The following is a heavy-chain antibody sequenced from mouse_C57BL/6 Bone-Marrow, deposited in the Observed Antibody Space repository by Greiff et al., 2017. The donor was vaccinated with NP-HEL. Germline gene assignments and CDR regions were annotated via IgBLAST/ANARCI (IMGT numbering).Heavy chain of an antibody. J-gene: IGHJ2*01. D-gene: IGHD2-1*01. V-gene: IGHV5-4*03. CDR3: ARGMVTSFYYFDY. CDR1: GFTFSSYA. CDR2: ISDGGSYT. Sequence: EVMLVESGGGLVKPGGSLKLSCAASGFTFSSYAMSWVRQTPEKRLEWVATISDGGSYTYYPDNVKGRFTISRDNAKNNLYLQMSHLKSEDTAMYYCARGMVTSFYYFDYWGQGTTLTVSS.